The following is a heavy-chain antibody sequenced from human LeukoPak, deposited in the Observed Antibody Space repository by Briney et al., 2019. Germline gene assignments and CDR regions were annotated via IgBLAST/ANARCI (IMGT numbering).Heavy chain of an antibody. CDR2: ISSSGSTI. J-gene: IGHJ4*02. Sequence: GGSLRLSCAASGFTFGDYYMSWIRQAPGKGLEWVSYISSSGSTIYYADSVKGRFTISRDNAKNSLYLQMNSLRAEDTAVYYCARLRYCSGGSCYFFDYWGQGTLVTVSS. CDR3: ARLRYCSGGSCYFFDY. CDR1: GFTFGDYY. D-gene: IGHD2-15*01. V-gene: IGHV3-11*01.